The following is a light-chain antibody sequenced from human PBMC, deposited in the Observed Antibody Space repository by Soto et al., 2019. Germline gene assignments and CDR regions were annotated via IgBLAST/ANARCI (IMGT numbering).Light chain of an antibody. CDR2: GAS. J-gene: IGKJ2*01. V-gene: IGKV3-15*01. CDR1: QSVRGN. CDR3: QQYNNWPRT. Sequence: EIVMTQSPATLSVSPGERATLSCRASQSVRGNLAWYQQKRGQAPRLHIYGASTRATGVPARFSGSGSGTEFTLTISSLQSEDFAVYYCQQYNNWPRTFGQGTKLEIK.